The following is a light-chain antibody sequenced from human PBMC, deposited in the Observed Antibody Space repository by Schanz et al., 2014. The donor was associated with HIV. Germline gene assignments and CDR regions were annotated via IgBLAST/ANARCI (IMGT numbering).Light chain of an antibody. Sequence: DIQMTQSPSSLSASVGDRVTLTCRASQSISTYLNWYQQKPGRAPQLLISAASGLQSGVPSRFSGSGSGTDFTLTITSLQPEDFATYYCQQSYSTPRTFGQGTKVAIK. CDR3: QQSYSTPRT. V-gene: IGKV1-39*01. J-gene: IGKJ1*01. CDR1: QSISTY. CDR2: AAS.